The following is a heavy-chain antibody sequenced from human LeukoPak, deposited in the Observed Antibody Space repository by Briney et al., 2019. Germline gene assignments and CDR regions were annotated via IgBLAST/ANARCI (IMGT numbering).Heavy chain of an antibody. J-gene: IGHJ4*01. Sequence: GGSLRLSCAASGFTFSSYWMSWVRQAPGKGLEWVADIKEDGSDKYYVDSVKGRFTISRDNAKNSLYLQMNSLRAEDTAVYYCAKNGHYLDSWGHGTLVTVSS. CDR3: AKNGHYLDS. V-gene: IGHV3-7*01. CDR1: GFTFSSYW. D-gene: IGHD2-8*01. CDR2: IKEDGSDK.